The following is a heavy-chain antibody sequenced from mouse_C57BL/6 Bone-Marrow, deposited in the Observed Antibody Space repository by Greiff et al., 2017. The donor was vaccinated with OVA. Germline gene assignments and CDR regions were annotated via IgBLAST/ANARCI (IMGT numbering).Heavy chain of an antibody. CDR3: ARPKKGRWDYFDY. CDR2: ISSGGSYT. Sequence: DVMLVESGGDLVKPGGSLKLSCAASGFTFSSYGMSWVRQTPDKRLEWVATISSGGSYTYYPDSVKGRFTISRDNAKNTLYLQMSSLKSEDTAMYYCARPKKGRWDYFDYWGQGTTLTVSS. J-gene: IGHJ2*01. CDR1: GFTFSSYG. D-gene: IGHD1-1*02. V-gene: IGHV5-6*02.